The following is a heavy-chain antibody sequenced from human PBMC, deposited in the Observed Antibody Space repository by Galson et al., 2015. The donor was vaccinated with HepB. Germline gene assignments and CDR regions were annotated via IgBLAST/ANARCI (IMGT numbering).Heavy chain of an antibody. J-gene: IGHJ3*02. CDR3: ARDRFSVASAFDI. CDR1: GFTFSSYS. CDR2: ISSSSSYI. Sequence: SLRLSCAASGFTFSSYSMNWVRQAPGKGLEWVSSISSSSSYIYYADSVKGRFTISRDNAKNSLYLQMNSLRAEDTAVYYCARDRFSVASAFDIWGQGTMVTVSS. D-gene: IGHD5-12*01. V-gene: IGHV3-21*01.